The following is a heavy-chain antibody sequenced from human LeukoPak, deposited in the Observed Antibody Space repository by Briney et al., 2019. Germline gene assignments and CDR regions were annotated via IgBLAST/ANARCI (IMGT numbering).Heavy chain of an antibody. Sequence: GGSLRLSCAASGFTFSDYYMSWIRQAPGKGLEWVSYISSSGSTIYYADSVKGRFTISRDNAKNSLYLQMNSLRGEDTAVYYCARDYSGGYYDSSGYYLPDAFDIWGQGTMVTVSS. CDR2: ISSSGSTI. D-gene: IGHD3-22*01. CDR3: ARDYSGGYYDSSGYYLPDAFDI. V-gene: IGHV3-11*01. J-gene: IGHJ3*02. CDR1: GFTFSDYY.